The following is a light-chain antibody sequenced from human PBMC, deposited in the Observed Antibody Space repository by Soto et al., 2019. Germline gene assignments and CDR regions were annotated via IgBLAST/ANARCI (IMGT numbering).Light chain of an antibody. CDR1: SSDVGDYNY. CDR3: SSYTSSSTHNYV. J-gene: IGLJ1*01. V-gene: IGLV2-14*01. Sequence: QSVRTQPASVSGSPGQSITISGTGTSSDVGDYNYVSWYQQHPGKAPKLMIYEVSNRPSGVSNRFSGSKSGNTASLTISGLQAEDEADYFCSSYTSSSTHNYVFGTGTKVTVL. CDR2: EVS.